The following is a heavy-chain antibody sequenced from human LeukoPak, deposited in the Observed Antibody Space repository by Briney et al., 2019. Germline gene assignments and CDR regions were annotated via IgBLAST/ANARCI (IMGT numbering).Heavy chain of an antibody. D-gene: IGHD4-11*01. Sequence: ASVKVSCKASGYTFIDYYIHCVRQAPGQGLQWMGRINPNSGGADYAQNFQGRVTMTRDTSTNTVYMQLIWLRPVDAAGYYCARASYGNNPTHLDYWGQGTLVTVSS. CDR2: INPNSGGA. CDR3: ARASYGNNPTHLDY. V-gene: IGHV1-2*06. J-gene: IGHJ4*02. CDR1: GYTFIDYY.